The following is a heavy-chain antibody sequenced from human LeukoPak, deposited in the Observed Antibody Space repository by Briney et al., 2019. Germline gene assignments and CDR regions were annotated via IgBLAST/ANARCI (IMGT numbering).Heavy chain of an antibody. Sequence: SGPTLVNPTQTLTLTCTFSGFSLSTSGVGVGWIRQPPGKALEWLALIYWDDDRRYSPSLKSRLTITKDTSKNQVVLTMTNMDPVDTATYYCAHRQQLIAAAAFDPWGQGTLVTVSS. CDR1: GFSLSTSGVG. V-gene: IGHV2-5*02. CDR3: AHRQQLIAAAAFDP. D-gene: IGHD6-13*01. J-gene: IGHJ5*02. CDR2: IYWDDDR.